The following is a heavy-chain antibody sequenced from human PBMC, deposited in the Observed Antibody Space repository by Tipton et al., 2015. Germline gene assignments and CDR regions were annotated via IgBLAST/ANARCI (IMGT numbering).Heavy chain of an antibody. CDR1: GGSISSFY. D-gene: IGHD2-15*01. V-gene: IGHV4-59*01. CDR2: IYYSGST. Sequence: TLSLTCTVSGGSISSFYWSWIRQPPGKGLEWIGYIYYSGSTNYNPSLKSRVTISVDASKSRFSLRLSSVTAADTAVYYCARGGWSLDYWGQGTLVTVSS. J-gene: IGHJ4*02. CDR3: ARGGWSLDY.